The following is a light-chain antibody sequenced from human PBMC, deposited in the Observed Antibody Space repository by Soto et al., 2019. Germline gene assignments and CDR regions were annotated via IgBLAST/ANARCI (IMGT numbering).Light chain of an antibody. V-gene: IGKV3-11*01. Sequence: VVLTQSPATLSLSPGERATLSSRTSLSVSVYLDWYQQKPGQAPRLLISDASNRATGIPARFSGSGSGTEFTLTISSLQSEDFAVYYCQQRSNWPWTFGQGTKVDIK. CDR1: LSVSVY. CDR3: QQRSNWPWT. J-gene: IGKJ1*01. CDR2: DAS.